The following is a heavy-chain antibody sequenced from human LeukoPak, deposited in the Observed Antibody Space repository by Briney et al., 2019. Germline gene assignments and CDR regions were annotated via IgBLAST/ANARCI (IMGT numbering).Heavy chain of an antibody. CDR3: ARTPGVVPAAKGGFDY. Sequence: SVKVSCKASGYTFTSYGISWVRQAPGRGLEWMGRIIPILGIANYAQKFQGRVTFTADKSTSTAYMELSSLRSEDTAVYYCARTPGVVPAAKGGFDYWGQGTLVTVSS. CDR2: IIPILGIA. D-gene: IGHD2-2*01. V-gene: IGHV1-69*04. CDR1: GYTFTSYG. J-gene: IGHJ4*02.